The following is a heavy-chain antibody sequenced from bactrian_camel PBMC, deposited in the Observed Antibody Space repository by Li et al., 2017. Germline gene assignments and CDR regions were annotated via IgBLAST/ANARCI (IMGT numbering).Heavy chain of an antibody. CDR2: MFTPDGHT. D-gene: IGHD5*01. CDR3: AAAGQGWVPSNY. J-gene: IGHJ4*01. CDR1: GYITSRYC. V-gene: IGHV3S1*01. Sequence: VHLVESGGGSVQAGGSLRLSCAASGYITSRYCMAWFRQAPGKEREGVAAMFTPDGHTYYARSVQGRFTISRDDAKNTLYLQMNSLKPEDTAVYYCAAAGQGWVPSNYWGQGTQVTVS.